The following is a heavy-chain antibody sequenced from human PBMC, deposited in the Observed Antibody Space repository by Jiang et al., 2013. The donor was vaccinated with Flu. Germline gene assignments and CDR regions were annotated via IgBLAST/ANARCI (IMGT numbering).Heavy chain of an antibody. CDR1: GGSFSGYY. V-gene: IGHV4-34*01. D-gene: IGHD6-13*01. Sequence: LLKPSETLSLTCAVYGGSFSGYYWSWIRQPPGKGLEWIGEINHSGSTNYNPSLKSRVTISVDTSKNQFSLKLSSVTAADTAVYYCARFPPRRPYSSSWLWGQGPWSPSPQ. CDR3: ARFPPRRPYSSSWL. J-gene: IGHJ1*01. CDR2: INHSGST.